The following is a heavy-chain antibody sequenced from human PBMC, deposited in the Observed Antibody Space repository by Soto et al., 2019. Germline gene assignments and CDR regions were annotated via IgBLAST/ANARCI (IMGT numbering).Heavy chain of an antibody. CDR3: AGGEADILTGYYLPTGYYSMDV. CDR1: GGTFSSYA. Sequence: QVQLVQSGAEVKKPGSSVKVSCKASGGTFSSYAISWVRQAPGQGLEWMGGIIPIFVTANYAQKFQGRVTITADESTRTAEMELRSLRSEDTDVYYCAGGEADILTGYYLPTGYYSMDVWGQGTTVTVSS. CDR2: IIPIFVTA. V-gene: IGHV1-69*12. D-gene: IGHD3-9*01. J-gene: IGHJ6*02.